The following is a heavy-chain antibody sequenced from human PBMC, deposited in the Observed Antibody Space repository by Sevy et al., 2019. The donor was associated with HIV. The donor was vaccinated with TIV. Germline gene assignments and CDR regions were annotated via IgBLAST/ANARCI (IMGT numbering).Heavy chain of an antibody. CDR3: ARESIGAVGDFDY. D-gene: IGHD6-13*01. CDR1: GGSINNYF. V-gene: IGHV4-59*01. J-gene: IGHJ4*02. Sequence: SETLSLTCTVSGGSINNYFWSWIRQPPGKGLEWIGYIYYSGSTNYNPTLKSRVTISVDTSKNQLSLKLSSVTAADTAVYYCARESIGAVGDFDYCGQGTLVTVSS. CDR2: IYYSGST.